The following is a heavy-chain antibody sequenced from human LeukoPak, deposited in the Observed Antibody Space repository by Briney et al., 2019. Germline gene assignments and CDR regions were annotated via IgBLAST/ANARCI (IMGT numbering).Heavy chain of an antibody. D-gene: IGHD4-17*01. CDR1: GFTFSSYS. Sequence: GGSLRLSCAASGFTFSSYSMNWVRQAPGKGLEWVSSISSSSSYIYYADSVKGRFTISRDNAKNSLYLQTNSLRAEDTAVYYCARDLNGDPLGYYYMDVWGKGTTVTVSS. J-gene: IGHJ6*03. CDR2: ISSSSSYI. V-gene: IGHV3-21*01. CDR3: ARDLNGDPLGYYYMDV.